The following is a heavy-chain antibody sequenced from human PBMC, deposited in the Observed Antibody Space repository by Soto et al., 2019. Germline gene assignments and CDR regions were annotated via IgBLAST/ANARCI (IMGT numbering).Heavy chain of an antibody. CDR1: GYSFTSYW. D-gene: IGHD6-13*01. CDR2: IYPGDSDT. CDR3: ARCIAAAGNYYYYGMDA. Sequence: GEALKISCKGSGYSFTSYWIGWVRQMPGKGLEWMGIIYPGDSDTRYSPSFQGQVTISADKSISTAYLQWSSLKASDTAMYYCARCIAAAGNYYYYGMDAWGQGTTVTVSS. J-gene: IGHJ6*02. V-gene: IGHV5-51*01.